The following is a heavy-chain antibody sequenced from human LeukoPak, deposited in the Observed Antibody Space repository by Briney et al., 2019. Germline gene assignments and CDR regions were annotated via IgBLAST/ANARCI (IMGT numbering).Heavy chain of an antibody. J-gene: IGHJ4*02. CDR3: ARAVEYVTMVRGTYYFDY. D-gene: IGHD3-10*01. CDR2: IYYSGST. V-gene: IGHV4-61*01. CDR1: GYSISSGYY. Sequence: PSETLSLTCTVSGYSISSGYYWGWIRQPPGKGLEWIGYIYYSGSTNYNPSLKSRVTISVDTSKNQFSLKLSSVTAADTAVYYCARAVEYVTMVRGTYYFDYWGQGTLVTVSS.